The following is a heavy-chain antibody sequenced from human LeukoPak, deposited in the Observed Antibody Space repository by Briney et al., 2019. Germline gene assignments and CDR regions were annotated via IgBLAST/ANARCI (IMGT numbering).Heavy chain of an antibody. D-gene: IGHD2-2*01. V-gene: IGHV1-69*05. CDR2: IIPIFGTA. J-gene: IGHJ3*02. CDR3: ARGGIVVVPAAIYGPAFDI. Sequence: AAVKVSCKGSGGTFSSYAISWVRQAPGKGLEWMGGIIPIFGTANYAQKFQGRVKSTTDESTSTAYMELSSLRSEDTAVYYCARGGIVVVPAAIYGPAFDIWGQGTMVTVSS. CDR1: GGTFSSYA.